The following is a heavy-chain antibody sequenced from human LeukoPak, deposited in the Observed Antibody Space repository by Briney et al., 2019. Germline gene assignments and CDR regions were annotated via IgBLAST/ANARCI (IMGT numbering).Heavy chain of an antibody. CDR3: ARDWHYAMDV. V-gene: IGHV3-74*01. CDR2: INSDGSST. Sequence: GGSLRLSCAGSGFTFSSYWMHWVRQVPQKGLVWVSRINSDGSSTTYADSVKGRFTISRDNAKNTAYLQMNSLRGEDTAVYFCARDWHYAMDVWGQGTTVTVSS. CDR1: GFTFSSYW. J-gene: IGHJ6*02.